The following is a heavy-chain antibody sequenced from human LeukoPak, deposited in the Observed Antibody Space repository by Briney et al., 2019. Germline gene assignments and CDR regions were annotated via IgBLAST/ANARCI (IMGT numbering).Heavy chain of an antibody. V-gene: IGHV4-34*01. CDR3: ARGRHEITMILVVMTAVSYYLDV. CDR2: ISPSGRI. Sequence: SETLSLTCAVYGGSFSGYYWTWIRQAPGKGLEWIGEISPSGRISYNPSLKSRLTISVDASKNQFSLNLKSLTAADTAVYSCARGRHEITMILVVMTAVSYYLDVWGKGTTVTVS. J-gene: IGHJ6*03. CDR1: GGSFSGYY. D-gene: IGHD3-22*01.